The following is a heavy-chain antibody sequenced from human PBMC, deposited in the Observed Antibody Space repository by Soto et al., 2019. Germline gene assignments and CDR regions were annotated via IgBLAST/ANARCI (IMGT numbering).Heavy chain of an antibody. V-gene: IGHV3-48*02. D-gene: IGHD4-17*01. CDR2: ISSSSSTI. Sequence: EVQLVESGGGLVQPGGSLRLSCAASGFTFSSYSMNWVRQAPGKGLEWVSYISSSSSTIYYADSVKGRFTISRDNAKNSLYLQMNSLRDVHTAVYYCARGFTTVTTSGNYWGQGTLVTVSS. CDR3: ARGFTTVTTSGNY. J-gene: IGHJ4*02. CDR1: GFTFSSYS.